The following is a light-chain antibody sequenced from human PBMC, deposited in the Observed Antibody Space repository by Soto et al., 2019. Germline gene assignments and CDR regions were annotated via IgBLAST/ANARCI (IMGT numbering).Light chain of an antibody. Sequence: EIALTQSPATLSLSPGERATLSCRASQSVSSYLAWYQPKPGQAPRLLIYDASNRATGIPARFSGSGSGTDFTLTISSLEPEDFAVYYCQQRSNWPITFGQGTRLEI. CDR2: DAS. J-gene: IGKJ5*01. V-gene: IGKV3-11*01. CDR3: QQRSNWPIT. CDR1: QSVSSY.